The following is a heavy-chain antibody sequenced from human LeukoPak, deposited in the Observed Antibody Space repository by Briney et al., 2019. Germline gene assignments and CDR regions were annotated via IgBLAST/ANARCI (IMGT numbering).Heavy chain of an antibody. Sequence: GGSLRLSCAASGFPFGDYVMSWVRQAPGKGLEWIAYINHNAETIYYADPVKGRFTISRDNAKNSLSLQMNSLRDEDTAVYYCARDHDWAFHYWGQGTRVTVSS. CDR2: INHNAETI. CDR3: ARDHDWAFHY. CDR1: GFPFGDYV. J-gene: IGHJ4*02. V-gene: IGHV3-48*02. D-gene: IGHD3-9*01.